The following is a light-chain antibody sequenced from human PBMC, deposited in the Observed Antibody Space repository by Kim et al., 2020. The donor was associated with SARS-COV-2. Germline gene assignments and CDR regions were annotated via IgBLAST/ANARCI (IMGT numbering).Light chain of an antibody. J-gene: IGLJ3*02. Sequence: SSELTQDPAVSVALGQTVTITCQGASLRMSYAIWYHQKPGQAPLLVIYGKTSRPSGIPDRFSGSTSGSRASLTITGAQPEDEADYYCNTRDSDSYNVVFGGGTQLTVL. CDR2: GKT. CDR1: SLRMSY. V-gene: IGLV3-19*01. CDR3: NTRDSDSYNVV.